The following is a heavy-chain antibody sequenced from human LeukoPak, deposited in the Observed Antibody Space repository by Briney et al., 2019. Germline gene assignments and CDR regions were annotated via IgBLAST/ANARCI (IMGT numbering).Heavy chain of an antibody. CDR1: GFTFSTYN. V-gene: IGHV3-21*01. CDR2: ITSSSSYA. D-gene: IGHD2-15*01. CDR3: ARDGGTSTPFDY. Sequence: GGSLRLSCEASGFTFSTYNMNWVRQAPGKRLEWVSSITSSSSYAFYADSVKGRFTISRDNAKSTVYLQMNSLTPEDTAVYYCARDGGTSTPFDYWGQGTLVTVSS. J-gene: IGHJ4*02.